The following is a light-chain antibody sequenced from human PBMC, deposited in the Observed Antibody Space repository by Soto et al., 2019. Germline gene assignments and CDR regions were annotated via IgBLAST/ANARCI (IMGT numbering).Light chain of an antibody. V-gene: IGKV4-1*01. CDR1: QSVLYSSNNKNY. Sequence: DIVMTQSPDSLAVSLGERATINCKSSQSVLYSSNNKNYLAWYQQKAGQPPNLLIYWASTRESGVPDRFSSSGSGTDFTLTISSLQAEDVAVYYCQQYYSTPLTFGGGTKVEIK. CDR2: WAS. J-gene: IGKJ4*01. CDR3: QQYYSTPLT.